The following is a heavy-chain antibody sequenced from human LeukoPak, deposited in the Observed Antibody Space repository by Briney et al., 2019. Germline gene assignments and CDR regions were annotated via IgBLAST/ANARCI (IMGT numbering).Heavy chain of an antibody. D-gene: IGHD3-3*01. CDR1: GGTFSSYA. CDR2: ITPIFGTA. J-gene: IGHJ4*02. V-gene: IGHV1-69*13. CDR3: ARAPITIFGVVINRFDY. Sequence: ASVKVSCKASGGTFSSYAISWVRQAPGQGLEWMGGITPIFGTANYAQKFQGRVTITADESTSTAYMELSSLRSEDTAVYYCARAPITIFGVVINRFDYWGQGTLVTVSS.